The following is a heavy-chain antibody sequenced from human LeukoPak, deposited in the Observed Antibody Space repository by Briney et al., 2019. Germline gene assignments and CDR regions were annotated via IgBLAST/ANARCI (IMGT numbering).Heavy chain of an antibody. CDR1: GGSFSGYF. CDR3: ARKYYYGSGNYYDV. Sequence: SETLSLTCAVYGGSFSGYFWSWIRQPPGEGLEWIGEINHSGNINYNPSLKSRVTISVDTSKNQFSLRLSSVTAADTGPYYRARKYYYGSGNYYDVWGQGTPVTVSS. V-gene: IGHV4-34*01. J-gene: IGHJ4*02. D-gene: IGHD3-10*01. CDR2: INHSGNI.